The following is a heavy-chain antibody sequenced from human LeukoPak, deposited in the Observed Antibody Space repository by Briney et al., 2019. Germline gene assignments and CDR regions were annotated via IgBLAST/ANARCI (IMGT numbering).Heavy chain of an antibody. CDR3: ARETLGCGGDCYDY. CDR1: GFTFSSYE. Sequence: GGSLRLSCAGSGFTFSSYEFNWVRQAPGKGLEWVSYIGISGNNIYYADSVKGRFTISRDNTKNSLYLHMNSLTAEDTAVYYCARETLGCGGDCYDYWGQGTLVTVSS. J-gene: IGHJ4*02. V-gene: IGHV3-48*03. D-gene: IGHD2-21*02. CDR2: IGISGNNI.